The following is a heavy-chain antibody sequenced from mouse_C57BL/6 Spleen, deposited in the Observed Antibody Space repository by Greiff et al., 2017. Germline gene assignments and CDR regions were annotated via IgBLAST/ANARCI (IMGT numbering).Heavy chain of an antibody. Sequence: QVQLQQPGAELVKPGASVKMSCKASGYTFTSYWITWVKQRPGEGLEWIGDIYPGSGSTNYNEKFKSKATLTVDASSSTAYMQLSSLTSEYSAVYYCARSYSNYWYFDVWGTGTTVTVSS. CDR2: IYPGSGST. CDR3: ARSYSNYWYFDV. J-gene: IGHJ1*03. V-gene: IGHV1-55*01. D-gene: IGHD2-5*01. CDR1: GYTFTSYW.